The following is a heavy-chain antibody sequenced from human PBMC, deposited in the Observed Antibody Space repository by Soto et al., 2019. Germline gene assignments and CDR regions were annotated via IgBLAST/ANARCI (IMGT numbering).Heavy chain of an antibody. CDR2: ISAFNGNT. CDR3: ARDRGVAPPVAGNTHYYYYMDV. Sequence: QDQLLQSGAEVKKPGASVTVSCKASGYSFTNYGITWVRQAPGQGLEWMGWISAFNGNTHYAQKIQGRVTMTTDASTSTAFLELRSLRSDDTAVYYCARDRGVAPPVAGNTHYYYYMDVWGKGTTVTVSS. D-gene: IGHD6-19*01. J-gene: IGHJ6*03. V-gene: IGHV1-18*01. CDR1: GYSFTNYG.